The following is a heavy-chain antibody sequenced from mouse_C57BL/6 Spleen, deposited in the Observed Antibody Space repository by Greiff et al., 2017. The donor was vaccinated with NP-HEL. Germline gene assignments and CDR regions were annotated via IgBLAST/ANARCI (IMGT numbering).Heavy chain of an antibody. CDR2: INPNNGGT. Sequence: EVQLVESGPELVKPGASVKMSCKASGYTFTDYNMHWVKQSHGKSLEWIGYINPNNGGTSYNQKFKGKATLTVNKSSSTAYMELRSLTSEDSAVYYCAREVYDYDGFAYWGQGTLVTVSA. CDR3: AREVYDYDGFAY. J-gene: IGHJ3*01. CDR1: GYTFTDYN. V-gene: IGHV1-22*01. D-gene: IGHD2-4*01.